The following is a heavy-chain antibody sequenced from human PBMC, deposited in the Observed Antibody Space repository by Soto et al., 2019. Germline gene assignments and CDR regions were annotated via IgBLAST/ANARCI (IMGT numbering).Heavy chain of an antibody. Sequence: GGSLRLSCAASGFTFSSYWMSRVRQAPGKGLERVANIKQDGSEKYYVDSVKGRFTISRDNAKNSLYLQMNSLRAEDTAVYYCATLVEQPYYYYGMDVWGQGTTFTVSS. CDR1: GFTFSSYW. V-gene: IGHV3-7*01. D-gene: IGHD2-2*01. J-gene: IGHJ6*02. CDR2: IKQDGSEK. CDR3: ATLVEQPYYYYGMDV.